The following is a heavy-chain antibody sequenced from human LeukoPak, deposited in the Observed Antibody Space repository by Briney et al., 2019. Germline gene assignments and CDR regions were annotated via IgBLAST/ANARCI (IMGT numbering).Heavy chain of an antibody. Sequence: SETLSLTCAVYGGSFSGYYWSWIRQPPGKGLEWIGSIYYSGSTYYNPSLKSRVTISVDTSKNQFSPKLSSVTAADTAIYYCARHFMIVVVITTDNWFDPWGQGTLVTVSS. CDR3: ARHFMIVVVITTDNWFDP. CDR2: IYYSGST. D-gene: IGHD3-22*01. V-gene: IGHV4-34*01. J-gene: IGHJ5*02. CDR1: GGSFSGYY.